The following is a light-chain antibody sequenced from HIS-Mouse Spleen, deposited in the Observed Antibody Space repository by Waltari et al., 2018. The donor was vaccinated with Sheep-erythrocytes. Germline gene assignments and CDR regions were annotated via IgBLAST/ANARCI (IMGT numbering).Light chain of an antibody. CDR2: DDR. J-gene: IGLJ1*01. V-gene: IGLV3-21*02. Sequence: SYVLTQPPSVSVAPGQTARITCGGNNIGSKSVHWYQQKPGQAPVLVVYDDRDRPSGIPERCSGSNSGNTATLTISRVEAGDEADYYCQVWDSSSDHPYVFGTGTKVTVL. CDR3: QVWDSSSDHPYV. CDR1: NIGSKS.